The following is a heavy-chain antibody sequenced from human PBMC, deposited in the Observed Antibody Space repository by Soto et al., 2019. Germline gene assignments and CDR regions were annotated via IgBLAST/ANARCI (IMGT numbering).Heavy chain of an antibody. D-gene: IGHD6-19*01. CDR1: ELTFGGYA. CDR2: ISGSGGST. V-gene: IGHV3-23*01. Sequence: GGSLRLSCPALELTFGGYAMSWVRQAPVKGLEWVSAISGSGGSTYYADSVKGRFTISRDNSKNTLYLQMNSLGGEDTAVYYCAKQRAVSAGSSDFWGQGTLVTVSS. J-gene: IGHJ4*02. CDR3: AKQRAVSAGSSDF.